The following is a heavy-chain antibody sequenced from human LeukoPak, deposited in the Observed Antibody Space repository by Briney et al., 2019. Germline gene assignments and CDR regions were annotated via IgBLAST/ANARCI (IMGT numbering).Heavy chain of an antibody. Sequence: YGPTLANPTQTLTITCTFSGISLSTRGGGVGWIRQPPGKALEWLALIYCDDNKLYNPSLKSRLTITKDTSNHQVVLTMTNMEPVDTATYYCAHYGDYRFLYYFDHWGQGTLVTVSS. CDR2: IYCDDNK. J-gene: IGHJ4*02. V-gene: IGHV2-5*02. CDR3: AHYGDYRFLYYFDH. CDR1: GISLSTRGGG. D-gene: IGHD4-17*01.